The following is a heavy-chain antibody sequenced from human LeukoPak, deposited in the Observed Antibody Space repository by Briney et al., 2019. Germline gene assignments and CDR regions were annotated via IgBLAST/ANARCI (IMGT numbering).Heavy chain of an antibody. CDR1: GYTFTGYY. CDR3: AREVGAAASKPFAF. J-gene: IGHJ4*02. V-gene: IGHV1-2*02. CDR2: INPHSGGT. Sequence: ASVKVSCKASGYTFTGYYIHWVRQAPGQGLEWMGWINPHSGGTNYAQKFQGRATMTRDTAITTAYMELSRLRSDDTAVDYCAREVGAAASKPFAFWGQGPLVTVSS. D-gene: IGHD2-15*01.